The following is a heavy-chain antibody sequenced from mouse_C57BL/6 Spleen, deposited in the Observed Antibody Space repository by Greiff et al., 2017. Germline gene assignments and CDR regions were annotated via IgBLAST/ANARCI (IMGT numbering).Heavy chain of an antibody. J-gene: IGHJ2*01. Sequence: EVQGVESGGGLVKPGGSLKLSCAASGFTFSSYAMSWVRQTPEKRLEWVATISDGGSYTYYPDNVKGRFTISRDNAKNNLYLQMSHLKSEDTAMYYCARNYYGSSYFDYGGQGTTLTVSS. D-gene: IGHD1-1*01. CDR2: ISDGGSYT. CDR3: ARNYYGSSYFDY. V-gene: IGHV5-4*01. CDR1: GFTFSSYA.